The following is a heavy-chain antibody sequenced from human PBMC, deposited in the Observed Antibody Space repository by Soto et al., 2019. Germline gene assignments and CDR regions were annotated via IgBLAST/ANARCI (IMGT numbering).Heavy chain of an antibody. V-gene: IGHV3-23*01. CDR2: ISHSGGST. Sequence: PGGSLRLSCAASGFTFNGYAMNWVRQSPGKGLEWVSAISHSGGSTYYADSVKGRFTISRDNSKNTLYPQTNGLSAEDTGLYYCAKGCSSTSCYSTPSHIEPPFWGQGPLSTVSS. D-gene: IGHD2-2*01. CDR3: AKGCSSTSCYSTPSHIEPPF. CDR1: GFTFNGYA. J-gene: IGHJ4*02.